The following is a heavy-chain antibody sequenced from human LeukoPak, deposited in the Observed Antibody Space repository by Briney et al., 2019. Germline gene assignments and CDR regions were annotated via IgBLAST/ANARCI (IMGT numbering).Heavy chain of an antibody. V-gene: IGHV3-66*01. J-gene: IGHJ3*02. D-gene: IGHD1-1*01. CDR3: ASSNWNAFDI. Sequence: GGSLRLSCAASGFIVSSNYMSWVRQAPGKGLEWVSVIYSGGSTYYADSVKGRFTISRDNSKNTLYLQMNSLRAEDTAVYYCASSNWNAFDIWGQGTMVTVSS. CDR1: GFIVSSNY. CDR2: IYSGGST.